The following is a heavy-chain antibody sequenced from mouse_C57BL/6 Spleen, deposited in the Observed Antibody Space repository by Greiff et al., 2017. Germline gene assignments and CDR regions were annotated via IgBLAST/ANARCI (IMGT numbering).Heavy chain of an antibody. J-gene: IGHJ2*01. CDR2: IYPGDGDT. V-gene: IGHV1-82*01. D-gene: IGHD1-1*01. CDR3: ARGFTVVPFDY. Sequence: QVQLKESGPELVKPGASVKISCKASGYAFSSSWMNWVKQRPGKGLEWIGRIYPGDGDTNYNGKFKGKATLTADKSSSTAYMQLSSLTSEDSAVSFCARGFTVVPFDYWGQGTTLTVSS. CDR1: GYAFSSSW.